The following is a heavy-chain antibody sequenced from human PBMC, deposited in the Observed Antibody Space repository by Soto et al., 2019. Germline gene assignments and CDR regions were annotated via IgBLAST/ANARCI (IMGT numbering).Heavy chain of an antibody. D-gene: IGHD5-12*01. CDR1: GGSISSGGYY. CDR2: MFHSGTT. Sequence: PSETLSLTCTVSGGSISSGGYYWSWIRQHPGQGLEWIGYMFHSGTTYYNPSLKGRVSISVDTSKDQFSLKLTSVTAADTAVYYCAKDRYGGYIFDSWGQGTLVTVSS. CDR3: AKDRYGGYIFDS. J-gene: IGHJ5*01. V-gene: IGHV4-31*03.